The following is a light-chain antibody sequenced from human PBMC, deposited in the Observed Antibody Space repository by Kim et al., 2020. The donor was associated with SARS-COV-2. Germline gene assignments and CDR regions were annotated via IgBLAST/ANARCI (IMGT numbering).Light chain of an antibody. Sequence: DIQMTQSPSTLSASIGDRVTITCRASQSINTWLAWYQQEPGKAPKLLIYQASNLENGVPSRFSGSGSGTEFTLTISSLQPDDFASYYCQQYNSYPQTFGQGTKLEIK. CDR3: QQYNSYPQT. V-gene: IGKV1-5*03. CDR1: QSINTW. J-gene: IGKJ2*01. CDR2: QAS.